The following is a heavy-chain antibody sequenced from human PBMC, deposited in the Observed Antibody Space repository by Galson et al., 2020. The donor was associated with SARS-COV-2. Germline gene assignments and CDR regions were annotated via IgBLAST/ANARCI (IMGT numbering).Heavy chain of an antibody. D-gene: IGHD3-16*01. CDR1: GGSFSGYS. V-gene: IGHV4-34*01. CDR3: ARGRQGVVPSPVLGLGPFYSYYYMDV. Sequence: SETLSLTCAVYGGSFSGYSWTWNRQAPGKGLEWLGEIKSGGDTKYSPSLSGRVTLSVDTSRNQFSLKLTSVSAADTALYFCARGRQGVVPSPVLGLGPFYSYYYMDVWGKGTTVIVSS. CDR2: IKSGGDT. J-gene: IGHJ6*03.